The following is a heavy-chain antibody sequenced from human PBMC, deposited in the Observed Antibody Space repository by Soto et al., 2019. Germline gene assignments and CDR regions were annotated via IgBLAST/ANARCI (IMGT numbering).Heavy chain of an antibody. J-gene: IGHJ6*02. V-gene: IGHV3-23*01. Sequence: PGGSLRLSCAASGFDFSSSAMRWVCQAPGKWLEWVSSITASSSSTDYADSGKGRFTISRDNSKITLCLQMNSLTAEDTATYYRANRGKIYGVGLHVLGQGXTVKVFS. D-gene: IGHD3-3*01. CDR1: GFDFSSSA. CDR3: ANRGKIYGVGLHV. CDR2: ITASSSST.